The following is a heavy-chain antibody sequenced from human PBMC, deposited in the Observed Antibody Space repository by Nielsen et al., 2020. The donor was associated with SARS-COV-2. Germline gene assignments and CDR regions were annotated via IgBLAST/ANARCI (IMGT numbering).Heavy chain of an antibody. J-gene: IGHJ6*02. V-gene: IGHV3-30*18. Sequence: GGSLRLSCAASGFTFSSYGMHWVRQAPGKGLEWVAVISYDGSNKYYADSVKGRFTISRDNSKNTLYLQMNGLRAEDTAVYYCAKDRGGCSGGSCYPPYYYYYGMDVWGQGTTVTVSS. CDR2: ISYDGSNK. CDR1: GFTFSSYG. CDR3: AKDRGGCSGGSCYPPYYYYYGMDV. D-gene: IGHD2-15*01.